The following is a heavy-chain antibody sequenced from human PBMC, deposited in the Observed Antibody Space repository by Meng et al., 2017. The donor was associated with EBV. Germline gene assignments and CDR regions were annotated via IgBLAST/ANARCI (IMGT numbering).Heavy chain of an antibody. J-gene: IGHJ4*02. V-gene: IGHV1-3*05. Sequence: ELVQSGAEEKNAGAVGKVSGKAAEYVITSYILQWVHQAPGERLELMGLINVGVGYTKYYQKLQGRVTISSDTSATTGYVELSSLRSEDTAVYYCVRGPPVGVPGHGDYWGQGTLVTVSS. D-gene: IGHD2-21*01. CDR3: VRGPPVGVPGHGDY. CDR2: INVGVGYT. CDR1: EYVITSYI.